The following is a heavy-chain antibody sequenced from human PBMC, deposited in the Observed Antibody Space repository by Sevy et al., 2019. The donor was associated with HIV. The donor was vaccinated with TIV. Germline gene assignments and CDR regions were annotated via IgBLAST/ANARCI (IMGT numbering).Heavy chain of an antibody. CDR1: GFTFSSYG. J-gene: IGHJ6*03. V-gene: IGHV3-30*02. CDR3: AKDHGPGESSSSRGGMDV. Sequence: GGSLRLSCAASGFTFSSYGMHWVRQAPGKGLEWVAFIRYDGSNKYYADSVKGRFTISRDNSKNTLYLQMNSLRAEDTAVYYCAKDHGPGESSSSRGGMDVWGKGTTVTVSS. CDR2: IRYDGSNK. D-gene: IGHD6-6*01.